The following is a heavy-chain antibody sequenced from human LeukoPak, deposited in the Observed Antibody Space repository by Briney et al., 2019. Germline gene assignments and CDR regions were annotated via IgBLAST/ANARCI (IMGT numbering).Heavy chain of an antibody. CDR3: ARTDTAMEYYFDY. D-gene: IGHD5-18*01. CDR2: IYYSGST. J-gene: IGHJ4*02. Sequence: SETLSLTCTVSGGSISSSSYYWGWIRQPPGKGLEWIGSIYYSGSTYYNPSLKSRVTISVDTSKNQFSLKLSSVTAADTAVYYCARTDTAMEYYFDYWGQGTLVTVSS. V-gene: IGHV4-39*01. CDR1: GGSISSSSYY.